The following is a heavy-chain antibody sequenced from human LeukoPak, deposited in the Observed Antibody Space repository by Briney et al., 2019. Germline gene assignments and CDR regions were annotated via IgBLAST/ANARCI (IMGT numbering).Heavy chain of an antibody. V-gene: IGHV1-46*01. J-gene: IGHJ4*02. CDR3: ARERRSGWPEFDY. CDR2: INPSGGST. D-gene: IGHD6-19*01. CDR1: GYTFTSYY. Sequence: ASVKVSGKASGYTFTSYYMHWVRQAPGQGLEWMGIINPSGGSTSYAQKFQGRVTMTRDTSTSTVCMELSSLRSEDTAVYYCARERRSGWPEFDYWGQGTLVTVSS.